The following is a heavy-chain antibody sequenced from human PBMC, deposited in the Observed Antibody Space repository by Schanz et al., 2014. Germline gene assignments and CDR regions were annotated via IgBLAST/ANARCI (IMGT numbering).Heavy chain of an antibody. CDR2: INPNTGGT. J-gene: IGHJ5*02. V-gene: IGHV1-2*05. D-gene: IGHD5-12*01. CDR3: AREKGHGYSGFS. Sequence: QVHLVQSGSEVKQPGASVKVSCKASGYTFTAYFIHWVRQAPGQGLEWMGRINPNTGGTNFAQKFQGRVTMTXXXXXTTAYMDLSXXXXXXXXVYYCAREKGHGYSGFSWGQGTLLAVSS. CDR1: GYTFTAYF.